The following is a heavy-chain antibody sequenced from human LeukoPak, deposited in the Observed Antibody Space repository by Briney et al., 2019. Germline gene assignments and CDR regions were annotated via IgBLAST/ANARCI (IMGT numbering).Heavy chain of an antibody. Sequence: GGSLRLSSAASGFSFDDYAMHWVRHAPGKGLEWVSDISWNSGIIGYADSVKGRFSLSRDTTTNSLYLQMNSTRAPDMALYYCAKATALAAHFDYWGQGTLVTVSS. CDR2: ISWNSGII. CDR1: GFSFDDYA. D-gene: IGHD2-15*01. V-gene: IGHV3-9*03. CDR3: AKATALAAHFDY. J-gene: IGHJ4*02.